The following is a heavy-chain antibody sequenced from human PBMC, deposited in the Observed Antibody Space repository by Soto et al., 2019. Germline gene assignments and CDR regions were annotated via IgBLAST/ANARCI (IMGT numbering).Heavy chain of an antibody. CDR3: ARAETPLHFDY. Sequence: SETLSLTCAVSGGSVDRKNYYWSWIRQPPGKGLEWIGCVENSGSANYNPSLKSRVTISVDTSKNQFSLKVISVTAADTAVYYCARAETPLHFDYWGQGTVVTVSS. J-gene: IGHJ4*02. CDR2: VENSGSA. D-gene: IGHD2-15*01. V-gene: IGHV4-61*01. CDR1: GGSVDRKNYY.